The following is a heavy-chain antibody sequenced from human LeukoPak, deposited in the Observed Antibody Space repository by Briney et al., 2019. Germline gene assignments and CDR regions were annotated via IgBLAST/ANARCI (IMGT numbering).Heavy chain of an antibody. D-gene: IGHD1-14*01. CDR3: ASRRQTNPIDY. Sequence: PSQTLSLTCTVSGGSISSGGYSWSWIRQPPGKGLEWTGYISYSGSTYYNPSLKSRVTISADTSKNQFSLKLSSVTAADTAVYYCASRRQTNPIDYWGQGTLVTVSS. J-gene: IGHJ4*02. CDR2: ISYSGST. CDR1: GGSISSGGYS. V-gene: IGHV4-30-4*07.